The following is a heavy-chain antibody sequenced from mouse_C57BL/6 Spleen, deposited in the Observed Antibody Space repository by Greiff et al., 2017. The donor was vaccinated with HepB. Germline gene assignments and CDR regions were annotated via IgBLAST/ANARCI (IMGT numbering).Heavy chain of an antibody. J-gene: IGHJ3*01. D-gene: IGHD4-1*01. CDR3: AREALGRRFAY. CDR2: ISYDGSN. V-gene: IGHV3-6*01. Sequence: EVQLVESGPGLVKPSQSLSLTCSVTGYSITSGYYWNWIRQFPGNKLEWMGYISYDGSNNYNPSLKNRISITRDTSKNQFFLKLNSVTTEDTATYYCAREALGRRFAYWGQGTLVTVSA. CDR1: GYSITSGYY.